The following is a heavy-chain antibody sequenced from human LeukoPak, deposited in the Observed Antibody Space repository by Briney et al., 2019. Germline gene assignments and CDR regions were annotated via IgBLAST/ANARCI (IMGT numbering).Heavy chain of an antibody. Sequence: PGGSLRLSCAASGFTFSSYGMHWVRQAPGKGLEWVAVISYDGSNKYYADSVKGRFTISRDNSKNTLCLQMNSLRAEDTAVYYCARDLGYDSSGYSPFDYWGQGTLVTVSS. J-gene: IGHJ4*02. D-gene: IGHD3-22*01. CDR3: ARDLGYDSSGYSPFDY. CDR1: GFTFSSYG. V-gene: IGHV3-30*03. CDR2: ISYDGSNK.